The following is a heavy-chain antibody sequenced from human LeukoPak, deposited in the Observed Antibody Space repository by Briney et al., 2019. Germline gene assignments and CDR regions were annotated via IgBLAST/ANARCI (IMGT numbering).Heavy chain of an antibody. CDR3: ARGGGGMTAAVFDQ. CDR1: GDSVSRTNAA. J-gene: IGHJ4*02. CDR2: KYYRDKWNS. Sequence: SQALSLTLVISGDSVSRTNAAWIWIRQSPSRGLEWLGRKYYRDKWNSDAAVSVKSRIIIKADTSKNQFSLQLNSVTPEDTAVYYCARGGGGMTAAVFDQWGQGTPVTVSS. V-gene: IGHV6-1*01. D-gene: IGHD6-25*01.